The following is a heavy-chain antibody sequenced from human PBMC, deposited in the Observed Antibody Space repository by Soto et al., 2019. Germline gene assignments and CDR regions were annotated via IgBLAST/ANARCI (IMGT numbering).Heavy chain of an antibody. CDR2: IYHSGST. CDR3: ARDILAAAGTGNWFDP. J-gene: IGHJ5*02. Sequence: PSETLSLTCAVSGGSISSSNWWSWVRQPPGKGLEWIGEIYHSGSTNYNPSLKSRVTISVDKSKNQFSLKLSSVTAADTAVYYCARDILAAAGTGNWFDPWGQGTLVTVSS. V-gene: IGHV4-4*02. CDR1: GGSISSSNW. D-gene: IGHD6-13*01.